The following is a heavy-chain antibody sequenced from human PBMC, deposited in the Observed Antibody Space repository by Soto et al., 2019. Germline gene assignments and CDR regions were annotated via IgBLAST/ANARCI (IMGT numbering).Heavy chain of an antibody. D-gene: IGHD2-21*01. Sequence: GGSLRLSCAASGFPFSSYAMHLVRQSPGKGLEWVAVILYDGSKKYHADAVKGRFTISRDNSKNTLFLQMSRLRGEDTAMYYCARVPEHRDPIYVDNWGQGTLITVSS. V-gene: IGHV3-30*04. CDR1: GFPFSSYA. CDR3: ARVPEHRDPIYVDN. CDR2: ILYDGSKK. J-gene: IGHJ4*02.